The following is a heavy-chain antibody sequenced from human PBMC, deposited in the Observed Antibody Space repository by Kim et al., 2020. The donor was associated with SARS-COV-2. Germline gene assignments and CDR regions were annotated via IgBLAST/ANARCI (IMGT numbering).Heavy chain of an antibody. CDR3: ARDLPIIAAAGFDY. J-gene: IGHJ4*02. CDR1: GYTFTSYG. Sequence: ASVKVSCKASGYTFTSYGISWVRQAPGQGLEWMGWISAYNGNTNYAQKLQGRVTMTTDTSTSTAYMELRSLRSDDTAVYYCARDLPIIAAAGFDYWGQGTLVTVSS. V-gene: IGHV1-18*04. D-gene: IGHD6-13*01. CDR2: ISAYNGNT.